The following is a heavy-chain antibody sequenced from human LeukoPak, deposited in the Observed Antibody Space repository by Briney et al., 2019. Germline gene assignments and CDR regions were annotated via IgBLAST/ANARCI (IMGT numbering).Heavy chain of an antibody. CDR1: GGSFSGYY. D-gene: IGHD5-12*01. V-gene: IGHV4-34*01. J-gene: IGHJ4*02. CDR3: ARVKWLRSSYFDY. Sequence: PSGTLSLTCAVYGGSFSGYYWSWIRQPPGKGLEWIGEINHSGSTNYNPSLKSRVTISVDTSKNQFSLKLSSVTAADTAVYYCARVKWLRSSYFDYWGQGTLVTVSS. CDR2: INHSGST.